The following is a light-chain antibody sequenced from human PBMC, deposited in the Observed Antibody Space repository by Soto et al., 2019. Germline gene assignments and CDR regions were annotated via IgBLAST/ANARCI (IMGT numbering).Light chain of an antibody. J-gene: IGKJ1*01. V-gene: IGKV3-20*01. CDR3: QQYGSSGT. CDR1: QSVSNND. Sequence: DIVLTQSPGPLSLSPGERATLSCTASQSVSNNDLAWYQQQPGQAPRILIYGASTRATGIPDRFSGSGSGTDFTLTISRLEPEDFAVYYCQQYGSSGTLGQGTKVDIK. CDR2: GAS.